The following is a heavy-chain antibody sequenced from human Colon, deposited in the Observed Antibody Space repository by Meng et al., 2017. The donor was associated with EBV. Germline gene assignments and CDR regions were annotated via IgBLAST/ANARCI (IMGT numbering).Heavy chain of an antibody. Sequence: LQHSCHERVKPTHTLSLTCTVPGVSISSGTYYWGWIRQRPGKVMDWIAYIQYMGITYYSPSLKSEVTISVDPSKNQLSLKLSSMTAADTAVYYCSRYVFVRCSLYSNWFDPWGQGTLVTVSS. V-gene: IGHV4-31*01. CDR1: GVSISSGTYY. J-gene: IGHJ5*02. CDR2: IQYMGIT. D-gene: IGHD2-15*01. CDR3: SRYVFVRCSLYSNWFDP.